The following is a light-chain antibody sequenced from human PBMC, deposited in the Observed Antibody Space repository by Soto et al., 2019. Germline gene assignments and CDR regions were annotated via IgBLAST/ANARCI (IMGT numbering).Light chain of an antibody. Sequence: QSVLTQPPSVSGAPGQRVTISCSGSSSNIGAGYDVHWYQQLPGTAPKLLMSGNYNRPSGVPDRFSGSKSGTSASLVISGLRSEDEADYFCASWDDTLFGWVFGGGTKLTVL. V-gene: IGLV1-40*01. CDR1: SSNIGAGYD. J-gene: IGLJ3*02. CDR2: GNY. CDR3: ASWDDTLFGWV.